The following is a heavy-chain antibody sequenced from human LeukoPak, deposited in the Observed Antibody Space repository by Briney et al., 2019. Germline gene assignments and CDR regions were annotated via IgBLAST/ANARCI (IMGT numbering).Heavy chain of an antibody. CDR2: INPDESDK. J-gene: IGHJ4*02. CDR3: AKSGDITVIVVVSDIDY. V-gene: IGHV3-74*01. D-gene: IGHD3-22*01. CDR1: RFTFSVHW. Sequence: GGSLRLSCAASRFTFSVHWMHWVRQAPGKGLEWVSRINPDESDKAYADSVKGRFTISRDNAKNTLYLQMNSLRAEDTAVYYCAKSGDITVIVVVSDIDYWGQGTLVTVSS.